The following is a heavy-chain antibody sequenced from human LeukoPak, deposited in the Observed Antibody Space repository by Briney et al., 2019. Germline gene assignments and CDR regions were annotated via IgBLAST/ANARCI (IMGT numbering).Heavy chain of an antibody. V-gene: IGHV1-8*03. CDR1: GYTFTSYD. Sequence: ASVKVSCKASGYTFTSYDINWVLQATGQGLEWMGWMNPNCGNTSYAQKFQGSVTITRNTSISTAYLELSSLRSEDTAVYYCARRDGYNYVDYWGQGTLVTVSS. J-gene: IGHJ4*02. CDR3: ARRDGYNYVDY. D-gene: IGHD5-24*01. CDR2: MNPNCGNT.